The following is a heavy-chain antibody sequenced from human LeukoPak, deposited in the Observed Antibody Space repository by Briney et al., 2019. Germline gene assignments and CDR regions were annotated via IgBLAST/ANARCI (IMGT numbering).Heavy chain of an antibody. J-gene: IGHJ4*02. CDR1: GFTFSSYA. CDR3: AKDASPGGTVTTYLDY. V-gene: IGHV3-23*01. CDR2: ITGSGGST. Sequence: RYLRLSCAASGFTFSSYAMSWVRQAPGKGLEWASAITGSGGSTYYADSVKGRFTISRDNSKNTLYLQLNSLRAEDTAVYYCAKDASPGGTVTTYLDYWGQGTLVTVSS. D-gene: IGHD4-17*01.